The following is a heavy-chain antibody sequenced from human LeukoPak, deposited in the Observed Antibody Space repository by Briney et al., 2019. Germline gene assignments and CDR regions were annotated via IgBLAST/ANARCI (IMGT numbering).Heavy chain of an antibody. V-gene: IGHV1-8*01. CDR2: MNPNSGNT. CDR3: AREDGSGSYPPLDY. D-gene: IGHD3-10*01. J-gene: IGHJ4*02. CDR1: GYTFTSYD. Sequence: GASVKVSRKASGYTFTSYDINWVRQATGQGLEWMGWMNPNSGNTGYAQKFQGRVTMTRNTSISTADMELSSLRSEDTAVYYCAREDGSGSYPPLDYWGQGTLVTVSS.